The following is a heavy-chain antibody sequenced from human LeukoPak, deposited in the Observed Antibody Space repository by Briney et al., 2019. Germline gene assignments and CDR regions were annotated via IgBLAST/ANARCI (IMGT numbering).Heavy chain of an antibody. CDR3: ANSVIAAAGFDAFDI. CDR1: GFTFSSYG. J-gene: IGHJ3*02. D-gene: IGHD6-13*01. Sequence: GGSLRLSCAASGFTFSSYGMHWVRHAPGKGREWVAFISYDGSNKYYAHSVKGRFTISRDNSKNTLYLQMNSLRAEDTAVYYCANSVIAAAGFDAFDIRGKGTMVTVSS. V-gene: IGHV3-30*18. CDR2: ISYDGSNK.